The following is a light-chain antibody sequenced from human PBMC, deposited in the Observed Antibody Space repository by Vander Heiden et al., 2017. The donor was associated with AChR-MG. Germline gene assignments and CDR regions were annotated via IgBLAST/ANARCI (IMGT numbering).Light chain of an antibody. J-gene: IGLJ2*01. V-gene: IGLV2-23*02. CDR3: CSYAGSSSVV. CDR1: SSDFGSSDL. Sequence: FGPPQPAPAPESPGQSITLSCTGPSSDFGSSDLVSWYQQHPGKAPKLMIYEVSKRPSGVSNRFSGSKSGNTASLTISGLQAEDEADYYCCSYAGSSSVVFGGGTKLTVL. CDR2: EVS.